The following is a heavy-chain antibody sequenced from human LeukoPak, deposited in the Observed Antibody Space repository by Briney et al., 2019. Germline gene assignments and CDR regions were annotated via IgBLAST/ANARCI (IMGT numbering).Heavy chain of an antibody. Sequence: SETLSLTCTVSGGSISSYYWSWIRQPAGKGLEWIGRIYTSGSTNYNPSLKSRVTISVDKSKNQFSLELSSVTAADTAVYYCARSVGSGSYYPTPFDYWGQGTLVTVSS. CDR1: GGSISSYY. CDR3: ARSVGSGSYYPTPFDY. J-gene: IGHJ4*02. CDR2: IYTSGST. D-gene: IGHD3-10*01. V-gene: IGHV4-4*07.